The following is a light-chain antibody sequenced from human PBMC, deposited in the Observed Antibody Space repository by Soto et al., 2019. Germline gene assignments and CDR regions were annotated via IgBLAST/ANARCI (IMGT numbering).Light chain of an antibody. V-gene: IGKV3-15*01. CDR2: GAS. CDR3: QQYNNWPTIT. Sequence: EIVMTQSPATLSVSPGERATLSCRASQSVSSNLAWYQQKPGQAPRLXXYGASARANGIPARFSGSGSGTEFTLTISSLQSEDFAVYDCQQYNNWPTITFGQGTRLEIK. J-gene: IGKJ5*01. CDR1: QSVSSN.